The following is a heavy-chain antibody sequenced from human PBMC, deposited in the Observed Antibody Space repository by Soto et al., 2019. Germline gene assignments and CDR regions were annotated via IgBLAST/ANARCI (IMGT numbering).Heavy chain of an antibody. J-gene: IGHJ3*02. CDR2: IWYDGSNK. Sequence: GGSLRLSCAASGFTFSSYGMHWVRQAPGKGLEWVAVIWYDGSNKYYADSVKGRFTISRDNSKNTLYLQMNSLRAEDTAVYYCATYSPMIVVVIPGAFDIWGQGTMVTVSS. D-gene: IGHD3-22*01. CDR1: GFTFSSYG. V-gene: IGHV3-33*01. CDR3: ATYSPMIVVVIPGAFDI.